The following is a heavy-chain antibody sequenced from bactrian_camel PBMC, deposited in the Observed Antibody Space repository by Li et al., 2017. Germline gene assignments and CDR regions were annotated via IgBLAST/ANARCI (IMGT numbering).Heavy chain of an antibody. CDR1: GYPQYRTC. Sequence: HVQLVESGGDSVQAGGSLRLSCVSSGYPQYRTCLGWFRHAPGKEREGVARIDTIGGATYYADSVKGRFTISQDNAKTTVYLQMNSLKPEDTAMYYCAAVPLPFHGGGYCYGARGADFRGWSQGTQVTVS. CDR2: IDTIGGAT. J-gene: IGHJ6*01. D-gene: IGHD5*01. CDR3: AAVPLPFHGGGYCYGARGADFRG. V-gene: IGHV3S63*01.